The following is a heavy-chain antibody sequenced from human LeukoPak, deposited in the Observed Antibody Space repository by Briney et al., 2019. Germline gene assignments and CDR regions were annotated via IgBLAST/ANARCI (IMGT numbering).Heavy chain of an antibody. Sequence: GGSLRLSCAASGFTFSSYWMHWVRQVPGKGLVWVSRINSDGSSTTYADSVKGRFTISRDNAKNTLYLQMNSLTAEDTAVYYCTTGSGGYTYGRSFDYWGQGTLVTVSS. CDR1: GFTFSSYW. V-gene: IGHV3-74*01. CDR3: TTGSGGYTYGRSFDY. D-gene: IGHD5-18*01. CDR2: INSDGSST. J-gene: IGHJ4*02.